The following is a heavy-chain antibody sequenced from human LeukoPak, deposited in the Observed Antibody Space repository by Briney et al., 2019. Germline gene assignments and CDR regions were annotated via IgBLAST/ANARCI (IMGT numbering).Heavy chain of an antibody. CDR2: ISGSGGST. Sequence: GGSLRLSCAASGFTFSSYAMSWVRQAPGKGLEWVSAISGSGGSTYYADSVKGRFTISRDNSKNTLYLQMNSLRAEDTAVYYCAKAGPYRLRYFDWLPIDYWGQGTLVTVPS. CDR3: AKAGPYRLRYFDWLPIDY. D-gene: IGHD3-9*01. J-gene: IGHJ4*02. V-gene: IGHV3-23*01. CDR1: GFTFSSYA.